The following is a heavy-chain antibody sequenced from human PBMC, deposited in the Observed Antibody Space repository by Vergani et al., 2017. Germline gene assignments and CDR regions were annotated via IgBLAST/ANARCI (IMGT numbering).Heavy chain of an antibody. J-gene: IGHJ6*04. CDR3: ARLGDCYTNCV. CDR2: IWYDGSNK. CDR1: GFTFSSYG. Sequence: QVQLVESGGGVVQPGRSLRLSCAASGFTFSSYGMHWVRQAPGKGLEWVAVIWYDGSNKYYADSVKGRFTISRDNSKNTLYLQMNSLRAEDTAVYYCARLGDCYTNCVWGKGTTVTVSS. V-gene: IGHV3-33*01. D-gene: IGHD2-21*01.